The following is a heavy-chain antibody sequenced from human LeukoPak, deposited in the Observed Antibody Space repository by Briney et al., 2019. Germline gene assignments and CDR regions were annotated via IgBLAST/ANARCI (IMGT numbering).Heavy chain of an antibody. V-gene: IGHV3-20*01. CDR1: GFTFDDYG. Sequence: PGGSLRLSCAASGFTFDDYGMSWVRQAPGKRLEWVSGINWNGGSTGYADSVKGRFTISRDNAKNSLYLQMNSLRAEDTALYDCARGHGYYDSSGESDWGQGTLVTVSS. CDR3: ARGHGYYDSSGESD. CDR2: INWNGGST. D-gene: IGHD3-22*01. J-gene: IGHJ4*02.